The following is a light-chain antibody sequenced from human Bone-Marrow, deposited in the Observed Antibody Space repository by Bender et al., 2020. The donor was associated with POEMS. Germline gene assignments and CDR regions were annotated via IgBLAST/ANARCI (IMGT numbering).Light chain of an antibody. CDR1: RSDVGAYNW. V-gene: IGLV2-14*03. CDR2: DLT. Sequence: QSALTQPASVSGSPGQAITISCTGTRSDVGAYNWVSWYQQYPGKAPKLLISDLTNRPSGVSNRFSGSKFGNTASLTISGLQAEDEADYYCSSYSSGSSLVIFGGGTKLTVL. J-gene: IGLJ2*01. CDR3: SSYSSGSSLVI.